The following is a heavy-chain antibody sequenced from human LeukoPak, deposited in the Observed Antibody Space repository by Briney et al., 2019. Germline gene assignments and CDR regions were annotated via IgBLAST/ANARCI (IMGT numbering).Heavy chain of an antibody. D-gene: IGHD6-13*01. CDR1: EFSVGSNY. J-gene: IGHJ5*02. CDR2: IYSGGST. V-gene: IGHV3-66*01. CDR3: AREVWGIAAAGLVNWFDP. Sequence: GGSLRLSCAASEFSVGSNYMTWVRQAPGKGLEWVSLIYSGGSTYYADSVKGRFTISRDNSKNTLYLQMNSLRAEDTAVYYCAREVWGIAAAGLVNWFDPWGQGTLVTVSS.